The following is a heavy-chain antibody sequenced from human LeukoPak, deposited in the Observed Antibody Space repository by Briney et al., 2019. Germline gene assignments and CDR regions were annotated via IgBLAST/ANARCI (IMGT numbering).Heavy chain of an antibody. CDR1: GFTFSSYG. J-gene: IGHJ4*02. CDR2: IWYDGSNK. V-gene: IGHV3-33*01. CDR3: ARAPGGFHGDYSPIAY. D-gene: IGHD4-17*01. Sequence: GGSLRLSCAASGFTFSSYGMHWVRQAPGKGLEWVAVIWYDGSNKYYADSVKGRFTISRDNSQNTLFLQMNSLRAEETAMYYCARAPGGFHGDYSPIAYWGQGTLVTVSS.